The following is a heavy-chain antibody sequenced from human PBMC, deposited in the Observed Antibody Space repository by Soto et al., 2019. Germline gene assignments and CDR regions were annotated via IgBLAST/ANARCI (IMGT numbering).Heavy chain of an antibody. Sequence: GASVKFSCKASGFPFTGYYIHWLRQAPGQGLEWMGWINAHSGGTEYAQKFQGRVTLTRDTSIATAYLTLTSLASDDTALYYCAKDLTRQLAYWLDPWGQGTQVTV. CDR1: GFPFTGYY. D-gene: IGHD6-6*01. CDR2: INAHSGGT. CDR3: AKDLTRQLAYWLDP. J-gene: IGHJ5*02. V-gene: IGHV1-2*02.